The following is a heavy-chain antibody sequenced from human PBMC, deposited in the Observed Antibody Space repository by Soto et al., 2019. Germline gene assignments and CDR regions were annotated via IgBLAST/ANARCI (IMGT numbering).Heavy chain of an antibody. CDR3: ARGLGYYYYYYMDV. D-gene: IGHD7-27*01. CDR1: GGSFSGYY. V-gene: IGHV4-34*01. CDR2: INHSGST. J-gene: IGHJ6*03. Sequence: SETLSLTCAVYGGSFSGYYWSWIRQPPGKGLEWIGEINHSGSTNYNPSLKSRVTISVDTSKNQFSLKLSSVTAADTAVYYCARGLGYYYYYYMDVWGKGTTVTVSS.